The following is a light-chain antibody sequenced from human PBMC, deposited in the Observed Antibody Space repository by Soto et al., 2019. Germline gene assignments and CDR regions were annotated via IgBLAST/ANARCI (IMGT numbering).Light chain of an antibody. CDR2: EVS. J-gene: IGLJ3*02. CDR1: SSDVGGYNY. V-gene: IGLV2-8*01. Sequence: QSALTQPPSASGSPGQSVTISCTGTSSDVGGYNYVSWYQQHPGKAPKLMISEVSKRPSGVPDRFYGSKSGNTASLTVSGLKAEDEADYYCSSYAGSNNWVFGGGTKLTVL. CDR3: SSYAGSNNWV.